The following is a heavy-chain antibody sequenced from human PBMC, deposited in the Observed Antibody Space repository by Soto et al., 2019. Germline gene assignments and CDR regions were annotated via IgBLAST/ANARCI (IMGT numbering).Heavy chain of an antibody. CDR2: IYHNRRT. CDR1: GYSITSGNY. D-gene: IGHD2-15*01. J-gene: IGHJ5*02. CDR3: AARRPGWWLDP. V-gene: IGHV4-38-2*01. Sequence: SETLSLTCAVSGYSITSGNYWGWIRQPPGKGLEWIGSIYHNRRTHYSPSLKSRVTISVDTPKNQFSLKLTSVTASDTAYYYRAARRPGWWLDPWGQGILVTVSS.